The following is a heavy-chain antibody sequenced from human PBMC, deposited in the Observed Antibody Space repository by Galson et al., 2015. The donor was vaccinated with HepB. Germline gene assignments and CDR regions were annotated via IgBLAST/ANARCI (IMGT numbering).Heavy chain of an antibody. D-gene: IGHD3-10*01. CDR3: TTTKVSGSYSTY. J-gene: IGHJ4*02. V-gene: IGHV3-15*01. Sequence: QAPGKGLEWVGRIKTKIEDATTDYAAPVKGRFIISRDDAKTTLYLQMNSLKIEDTAVYYCTTTKVSGSYSTYWGQGTLVTVSS. CDR2: IKTKIEDATT.